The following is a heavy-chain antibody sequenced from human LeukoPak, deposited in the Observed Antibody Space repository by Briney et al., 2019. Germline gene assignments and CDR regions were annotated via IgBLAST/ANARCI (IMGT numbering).Heavy chain of an antibody. Sequence: GRSLRLSCAASGFTFSSYAMSWVRQAPGKGLEWVSAISGSGGSTYYADSVKGRFTISRDNSKNTLYLQMNSLRAEDTAVYYCAKDDLATVTTSRSSFDYWGQGTLVTVSS. CDR1: GFTFSSYA. D-gene: IGHD4-11*01. J-gene: IGHJ4*02. CDR3: AKDDLATVTTSRSSFDY. CDR2: ISGSGGST. V-gene: IGHV3-23*01.